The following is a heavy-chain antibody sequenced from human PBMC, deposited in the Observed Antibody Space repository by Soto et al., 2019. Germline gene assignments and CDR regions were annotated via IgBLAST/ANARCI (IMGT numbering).Heavy chain of an antibody. J-gene: IGHJ6*02. CDR3: ARDNKISLVPAAMSSKYYYYYYGMDV. CDR2: IIPIFGTA. CDR1: GGTFSSYA. V-gene: IGHV1-69*13. D-gene: IGHD2-2*01. Sequence: GASVKVSCKASGGTFSSYAISWVRQAPGQGLEWMGGIIPIFGTANYAQKFQGRVTITADESTSTAYMELSSLRSEDTAVYYCARDNKISLVPAAMSSKYYYYYYGMDVWGQGTTVTVSS.